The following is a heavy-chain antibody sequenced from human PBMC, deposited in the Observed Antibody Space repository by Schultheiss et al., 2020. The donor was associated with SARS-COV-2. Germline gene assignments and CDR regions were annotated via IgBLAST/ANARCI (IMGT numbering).Heavy chain of an antibody. CDR1: GFTVSSNY. CDR3: ARDRSSWYVTFDY. V-gene: IGHV3-23*01. D-gene: IGHD6-13*01. Sequence: GGSLRLSCAASGFTVSSNYMSWVRQAPGKGLEWVSAISGSGGSTYYADSVKGRFTISRDNSKNTLYLQMNSLRAEDTAVYYCARDRSSWYVTFDYWGQGTLVTVSS. CDR2: ISGSGGST. J-gene: IGHJ4*02.